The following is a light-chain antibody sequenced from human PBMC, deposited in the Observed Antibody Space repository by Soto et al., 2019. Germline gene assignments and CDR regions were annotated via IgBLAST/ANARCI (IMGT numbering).Light chain of an antibody. CDR3: QQSYSTPRA. V-gene: IGKV1-39*01. CDR1: QSISSY. J-gene: IGKJ1*01. Sequence: DIQMTQSPSSLSASVGDRVTITCRASQSISSYLNWYQQKPGKAPKLLIYAASSLQSGVPSSFSGSGSGTDFNLTISSLQPEDFATYYCQQSYSTPRAFGQGTKVEIK. CDR2: AAS.